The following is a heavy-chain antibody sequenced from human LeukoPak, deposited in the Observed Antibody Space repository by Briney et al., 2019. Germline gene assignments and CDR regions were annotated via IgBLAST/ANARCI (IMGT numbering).Heavy chain of an antibody. CDR3: ASLYGDYVASDY. J-gene: IGHJ4*02. CDR1: GYSFTVYY. D-gene: IGHD4-17*01. CDR2: INPNSGGT. Sequence: GASVKVSCKASGYSFTVYYIHWVRQAPGQGLEWMGWINPNSGGTNYAQKFLGRVTMTRDTSISTAYMELSRLRSDDTAVYYCASLYGDYVASDYGAQGTLVTVSS. V-gene: IGHV1-2*02.